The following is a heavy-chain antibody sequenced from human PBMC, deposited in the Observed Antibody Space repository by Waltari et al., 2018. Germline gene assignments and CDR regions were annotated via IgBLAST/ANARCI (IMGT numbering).Heavy chain of an antibody. J-gene: IGHJ4*02. CDR1: GGSFSGYY. D-gene: IGHD1-26*01. CDR3: ARALGFGSSSGRIDF. CDR2: INHSGSA. V-gene: IGHV4-34*01. Sequence: QVQLQQWGAGLLKPSETLSLTCAVHGGSFSGYYWSWIRQPPGKGLEWIGEINHSGSANYNPSLKSRVTISVDTSKNQFSLKLSSVTAADTAVYYCARALGFGSSSGRIDFWGQGTLVTVSS.